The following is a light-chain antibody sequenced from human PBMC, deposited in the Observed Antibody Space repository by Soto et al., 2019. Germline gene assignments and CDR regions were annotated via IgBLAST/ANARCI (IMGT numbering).Light chain of an antibody. CDR3: QQYVTSSIT. CDR2: GAS. Sequence: EIVLTQSPGTLSLSPGERATLSCWASQSVSNSRLAWYQQKPGQPPRLLISGASSRAPGIPDRFSGSGSGTDFTLTISRLEPEDFALYYCQQYVTSSITFGQGTRLEIK. CDR1: QSVSNSR. V-gene: IGKV3-20*01. J-gene: IGKJ5*01.